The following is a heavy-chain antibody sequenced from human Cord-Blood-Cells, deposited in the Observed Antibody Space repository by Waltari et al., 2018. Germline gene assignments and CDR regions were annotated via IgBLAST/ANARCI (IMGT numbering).Heavy chain of an antibody. CDR1: GYTFPGHS. CDR2: INPNSGGT. Sequence: QVQLVQSGAEVKKPGASVKVSCKTSGYTFPGHSMHWVRPAPGQGLEWMGWINPNSGGTNYAQKFQGRVTMTRDTSISTAYMELSRLRSDDTAVYYCAREGSYGSGNDAFDIWGQGTMVTVSS. CDR3: AREGSYGSGNDAFDI. V-gene: IGHV1-2*02. D-gene: IGHD3-10*01. J-gene: IGHJ3*02.